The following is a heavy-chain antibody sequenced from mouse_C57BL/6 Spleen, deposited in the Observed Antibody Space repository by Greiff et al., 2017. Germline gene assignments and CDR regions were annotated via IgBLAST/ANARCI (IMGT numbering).Heavy chain of an antibody. J-gene: IGHJ2*01. V-gene: IGHV1-50*01. CDR2: IDPSDSYT. Sequence: QVQLQQPGAELVKPGASVKLSCKASGYTFTSYWMQWVKQRPGQGLAWIGEIDPSDSYTNYNQKFKGKATLTVDTSSSTAYMQLSSLTSEDSAVYYCARSGSSHYYGSSYYWGQGTTLTVSS. CDR1: GYTFTSYW. D-gene: IGHD1-1*01. CDR3: ARSGSSHYYGSSYY.